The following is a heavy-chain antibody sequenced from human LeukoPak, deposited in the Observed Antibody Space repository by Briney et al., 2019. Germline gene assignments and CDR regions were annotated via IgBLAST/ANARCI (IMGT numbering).Heavy chain of an antibody. Sequence: GGSLRLSCAASGFTFSSYGMHWVRQAPGKGLEWVAVIWYDGSNKYYADSVKGRFTISRDNSKNTLYLQMNSLRAEDTAVYYCARDTRGGLLWSGYSNGMDVWGQGATVAVSS. CDR2: IWYDGSNK. CDR3: ARDTRGGLLWSGYSNGMDV. CDR1: GFTFSSYG. V-gene: IGHV3-33*01. D-gene: IGHD3-3*01. J-gene: IGHJ6*02.